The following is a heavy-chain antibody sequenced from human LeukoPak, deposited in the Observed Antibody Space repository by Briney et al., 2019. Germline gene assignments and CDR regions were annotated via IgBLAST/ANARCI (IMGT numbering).Heavy chain of an antibody. CDR3: ASPYCSGGSCYPYYYYGMDV. J-gene: IGHJ6*02. Sequence: GGSLRLSCAASGFTFSSYAMSWVRQAPGKGLEWVSSISGSGGSTYYADSVKGRFTISRHNSKNTLYLQMNSLRAEDTAVYYCASPYCSGGSCYPYYYYGMDVWGQGTTVTVSS. CDR2: ISGSGGST. V-gene: IGHV3-23*01. CDR1: GFTFSSYA. D-gene: IGHD2-15*01.